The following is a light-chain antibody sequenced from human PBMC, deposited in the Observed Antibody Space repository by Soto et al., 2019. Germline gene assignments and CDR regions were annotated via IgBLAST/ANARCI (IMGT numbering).Light chain of an antibody. CDR1: HSVSRN. Sequence: EVVLTQSPATLSVSPGDRATLSCRASHSVSRNLAWYQQKPGQAPRLLIYGASTRATGVPARFSGSGSATEFTLSISSLQSEDVAVYYCQQYGDWPPETFGQGTKLEI. CDR3: QQYGDWPPET. V-gene: IGKV3-15*01. CDR2: GAS. J-gene: IGKJ2*01.